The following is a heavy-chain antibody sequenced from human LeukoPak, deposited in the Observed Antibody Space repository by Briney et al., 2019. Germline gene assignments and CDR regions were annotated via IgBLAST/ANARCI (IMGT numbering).Heavy chain of an antibody. D-gene: IGHD5-18*01. CDR1: GFTVSSNY. Sequence: GGSLRLSCAASGFTVSSNYMSWVRQAPGKGLEWVSVIYSGGSTYYADSVKGRFTISRDNSKNTLYLQMNSLRAEDTAVYYCAREKDSYGQGYYFDYWGQGALVTVSS. CDR2: IYSGGST. CDR3: AREKDSYGQGYYFDY. V-gene: IGHV3-66*01. J-gene: IGHJ4*02.